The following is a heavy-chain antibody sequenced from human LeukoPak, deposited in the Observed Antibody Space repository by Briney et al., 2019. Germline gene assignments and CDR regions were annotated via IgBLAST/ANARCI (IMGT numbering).Heavy chain of an antibody. Sequence: PSETLSLTCAVYGGSFSGYYWSWIRQPPGKGLEWIGEINHSGSTNYNPSLKSRVTISVDTSKNQFSLKLSSVTAADTAVYYCARTDKRRSLEWLPSAYYYYYYMDVWGKGTTVTVSS. CDR2: INHSGST. D-gene: IGHD3-3*01. CDR1: GGSFSGYY. J-gene: IGHJ6*03. CDR3: ARTDKRRSLEWLPSAYYYYYYMDV. V-gene: IGHV4-34*01.